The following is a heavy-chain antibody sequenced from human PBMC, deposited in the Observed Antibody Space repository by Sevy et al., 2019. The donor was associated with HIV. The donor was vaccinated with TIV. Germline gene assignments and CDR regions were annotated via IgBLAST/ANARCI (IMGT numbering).Heavy chain of an antibody. CDR2: INPNSGGT. V-gene: IGHV1-2*02. CDR1: GYTFTGYY. Sequence: ASVKVSCKASGYTFTGYYMHWVRQAPGQGLEWMGWINPNSGGTNYAQKFQGRVTMTRETSISKAYMELSRLRSDDTAVYYCARDQTPTIFGVTKGYYYYGMDVWGQGTTVTVSS. J-gene: IGHJ6*02. CDR3: ARDQTPTIFGVTKGYYYYGMDV. D-gene: IGHD3-3*01.